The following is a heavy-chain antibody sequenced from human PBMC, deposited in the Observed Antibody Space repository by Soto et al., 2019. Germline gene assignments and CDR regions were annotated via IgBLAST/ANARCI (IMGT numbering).Heavy chain of an antibody. CDR1: GYAFTSYL. D-gene: IGHD3-22*01. V-gene: IGHV1-3*04. J-gene: IGHJ5*02. Sequence: ASVKVSCKPSGYAFTSYLLYWVRQAPGQRLEWMGWINTDNGNTKYAQKFQGRVTMTRDTSASTAYMELSRLRSDDTAVYYCARMYYDSSGGGNLNWFDPWGQGTLVTVSS. CDR3: ARMYYDSSGGGNLNWFDP. CDR2: INTDNGNT.